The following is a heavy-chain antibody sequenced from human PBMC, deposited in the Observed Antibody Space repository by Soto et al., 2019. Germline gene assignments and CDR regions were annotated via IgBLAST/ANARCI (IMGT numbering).Heavy chain of an antibody. CDR2: ISSGCNTI. J-gene: IGHJ4*02. CDR3: ARDLSYQLLYGGDY. V-gene: IGHV3-48*03. CDR1: GFTFSNSE. D-gene: IGHD2-2*02. Sequence: EVQLVESGGGLVQPGGSLTLSCAASGFTFSNSEMNWVRQAPGKGLEWVSSISSGCNTIYYAASVRGRFTISRDNAKNSLSLQMNTLRAEDTALYYCARDLSYQLLYGGDYWGQGTLVTVSS.